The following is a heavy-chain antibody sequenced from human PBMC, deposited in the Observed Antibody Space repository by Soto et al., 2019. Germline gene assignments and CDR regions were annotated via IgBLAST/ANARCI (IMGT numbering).Heavy chain of an antibody. V-gene: IGHV1-69*13. CDR3: ARSFHYYDRPDPSVYFDY. D-gene: IGHD3-22*01. J-gene: IGHJ4*02. CDR2: IIPIFGTA. Sequence: GASVKVSCKASGGTFSSYAISWVRQAPGQGLEWMGGIIPIFGTANYAQKFQGRVTITADESTSTAYMELSSLRSEDTAVYYCARSFHYYDRPDPSVYFDYWGQGTLVTV. CDR1: GGTFSSYA.